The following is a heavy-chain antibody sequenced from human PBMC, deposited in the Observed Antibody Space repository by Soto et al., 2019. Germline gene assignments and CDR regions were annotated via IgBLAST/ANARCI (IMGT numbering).Heavy chain of an antibody. D-gene: IGHD2-21*02. Sequence: QVQLVQSGAEVKKPGSSVKVSCKASGGTFSSYAISWVRQAPGQGLEWMGGIIPICGTANYAQKFQGRVTITADESTSTAYMELSSLRSEGTAVDYCARAKFNCGGDCYSSWLDPWGQGTLVTVSS. J-gene: IGHJ5*02. CDR1: GGTFSSYA. V-gene: IGHV1-69*12. CDR2: IIPICGTA. CDR3: ARAKFNCGGDCYSSWLDP.